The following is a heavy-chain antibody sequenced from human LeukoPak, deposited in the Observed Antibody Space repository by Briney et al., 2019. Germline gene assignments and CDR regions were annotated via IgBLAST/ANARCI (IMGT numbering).Heavy chain of an antibody. D-gene: IGHD6-13*01. Sequence: TGGSLRLSCAASGFTFSSYSMNWVRQAPGKGLEWFSSISSSSSYIYYADPVKGRFTISRDNAKNSLYLQMNSLRAEDTAVYYCARVIAAAGTCFDYWGQGTLVTVSS. CDR2: ISSSSSYI. J-gene: IGHJ4*02. CDR1: GFTFSSYS. CDR3: ARVIAAAGTCFDY. V-gene: IGHV3-21*01.